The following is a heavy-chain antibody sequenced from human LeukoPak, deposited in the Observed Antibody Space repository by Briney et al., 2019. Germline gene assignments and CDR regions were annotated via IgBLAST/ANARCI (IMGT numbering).Heavy chain of an antibody. CDR1: GGSISSSNYY. V-gene: IGHV4-39*07. D-gene: IGHD1-26*01. Sequence: SETLSLTCTVSGGSISSSNYYWGWIRQPPGKGLEWIGSIFYSGSTYYNPSLKSRVTISVDTSKNQFSLKLSSVTAADTAVYYCARGGGELLGDHFDYWGQGTLVTVSS. CDR3: ARGGGELLGDHFDY. CDR2: IFYSGST. J-gene: IGHJ4*02.